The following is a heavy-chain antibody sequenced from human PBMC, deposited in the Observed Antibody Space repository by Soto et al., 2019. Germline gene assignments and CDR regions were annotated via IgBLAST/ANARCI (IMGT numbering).Heavy chain of an antibody. CDR2: ISSSSSYI. J-gene: IGHJ6*02. Sequence: EVQLVESGGGLVKPGGSLRLSCAASGFTFSSYSMNWVRQAPGKGLEWVSSISSSSSYIYYADSVKGRFTISRDNAKNSLYLQMNSLRAEDTAVYYCARDGRGGGGYCSGGSCYSGHYGMDVWGQGTTVTVSS. D-gene: IGHD2-15*01. CDR3: ARDGRGGGGYCSGGSCYSGHYGMDV. CDR1: GFTFSSYS. V-gene: IGHV3-21*01.